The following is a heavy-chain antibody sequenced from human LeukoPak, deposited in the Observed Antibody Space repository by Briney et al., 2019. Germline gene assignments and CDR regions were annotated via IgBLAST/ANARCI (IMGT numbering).Heavy chain of an antibody. Sequence: PGRSLRLSCAASGFTFSSYGMHWVRQAPGKGLEWVAVISYDGSNKYYADSVKGRFTISRDNSKNTLYLQMNSLRAEDTAVYYCASQPAVAGHFDYWGQGTLVTVSS. J-gene: IGHJ4*02. CDR1: GFTFSSYG. V-gene: IGHV3-30*03. CDR2: ISYDGSNK. CDR3: ASQPAVAGHFDY. D-gene: IGHD6-19*01.